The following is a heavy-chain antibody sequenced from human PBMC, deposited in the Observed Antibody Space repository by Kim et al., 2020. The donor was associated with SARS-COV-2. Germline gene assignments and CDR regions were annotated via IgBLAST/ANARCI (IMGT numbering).Heavy chain of an antibody. D-gene: IGHD2-15*01. V-gene: IGHV4-34*01. CDR2: INHSGST. CDR1: GGSFSGYY. Sequence: SETLSLTCAVYGGSFSGYYWSWIRQPPGKGLEWIGEINHSGSTNYNPSLKSRVTISVDTSKNQFSLKLSSVTAADTAVYYCARGLRFNCSGGSCYGYYYYYGMDVWGQGTTVTVSS. J-gene: IGHJ6*02. CDR3: ARGLRFNCSGGSCYGYYYYYGMDV.